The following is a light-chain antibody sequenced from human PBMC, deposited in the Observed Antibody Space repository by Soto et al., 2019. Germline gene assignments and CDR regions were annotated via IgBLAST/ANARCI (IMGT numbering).Light chain of an antibody. Sequence: DIQMTHSPSTLSASVVDGVTITCRASQSISTRLAWYQQRPGKAPKYLIYDASTLDSGAPSRFSGSGSGTEFTLTISSLQPDDFAVYYCQQYGSSSTCGQGTRREIK. V-gene: IGKV1-5*01. J-gene: IGKJ5*01. CDR2: DAS. CDR3: QQYGSSST. CDR1: QSISTR.